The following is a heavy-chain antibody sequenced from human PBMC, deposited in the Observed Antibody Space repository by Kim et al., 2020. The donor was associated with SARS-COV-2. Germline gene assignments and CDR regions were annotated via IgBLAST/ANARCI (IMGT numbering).Heavy chain of an antibody. V-gene: IGHV3-21*01. J-gene: IGHJ3*02. Sequence: YYADSVKGRFTTSRDNAKNSLYLQMNSLRAEDTAVYYCARGAARRNAFDIWGQGTMVTVSS. CDR3: ARGAARRNAFDI. D-gene: IGHD2-15*01.